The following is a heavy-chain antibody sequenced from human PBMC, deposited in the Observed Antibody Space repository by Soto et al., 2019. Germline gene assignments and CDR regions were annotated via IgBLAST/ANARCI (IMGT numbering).Heavy chain of an antibody. V-gene: IGHV1-3*01. J-gene: IGHJ4*02. CDR3: ARDYDYVWGSPMAPGCFDY. Sequence: QVQLVQSGAEVKKPGASVKVSCKASGYTFTSYAMHWVRQAPGQRLEWMGWINAGNGNTKYSQKFQGRVTITRDTXXSXAXXELSSLRSEDTAVYYCARDYDYVWGSPMAPGCFDYWGQGTLVTVSS. D-gene: IGHD3-16*01. CDR2: INAGNGNT. CDR1: GYTFTSYA.